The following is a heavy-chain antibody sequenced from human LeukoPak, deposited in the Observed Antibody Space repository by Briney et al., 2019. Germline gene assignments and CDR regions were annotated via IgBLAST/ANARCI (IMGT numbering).Heavy chain of an antibody. CDR3: AKRPRSGWYFDY. CDR2: ISGSGSST. Sequence: PGGSLRLSCAASGFTFSSYAMSWVRQAPGKGLEWVSGISGSGSSTFYADSVRGRSTISRDNAKNSLYLQMNSLRAEDTALYYCAKRPRSGWYFDYWGQGTLVTVSS. CDR1: GFTFSSYA. D-gene: IGHD6-19*01. J-gene: IGHJ4*02. V-gene: IGHV3-23*01.